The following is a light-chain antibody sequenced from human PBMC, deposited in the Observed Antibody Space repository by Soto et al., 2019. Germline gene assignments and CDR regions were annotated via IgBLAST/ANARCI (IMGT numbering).Light chain of an antibody. CDR1: QTVSSN. CDR2: GAS. Sequence: EIVMTQSPATLSVSPGERATLSCRASQTVSSNLAWHQQKPGQAPRLLIYGASTRATGIPARFSGSGSGTEFTLTISCLQSEDSASYYWQQYNYWVSFGQETNVEIK. CDR3: QQYNYWVS. J-gene: IGKJ1*01. V-gene: IGKV3-15*01.